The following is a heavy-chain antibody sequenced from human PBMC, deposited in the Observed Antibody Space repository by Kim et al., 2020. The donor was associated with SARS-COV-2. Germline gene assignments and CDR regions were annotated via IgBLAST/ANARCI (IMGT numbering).Heavy chain of an antibody. D-gene: IGHD3-3*01. J-gene: IGHJ4*02. V-gene: IGHV4-39*01. CDR3: ASHGGPLRWLQSAYYFDY. CDR1: GGSISSSSYY. Sequence: SETLSLTCTVSGGSISSSSYYWGWIRQPPGKGLEWIGSIYYSGSTYYNPSLKSRVTISVDTSKNQFSLKLSSVTAADTAVYYCASHGGPLRWLQSAYYFDYWGQGTLVTVSS. CDR2: IYYSGST.